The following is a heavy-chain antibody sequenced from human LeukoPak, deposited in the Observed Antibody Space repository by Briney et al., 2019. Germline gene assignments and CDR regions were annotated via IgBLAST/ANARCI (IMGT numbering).Heavy chain of an antibody. CDR1: GYTFTSYG. J-gene: IGHJ4*02. CDR2: IIPILGIA. Sequence: GASVKVSCKASGYTFTSYGISWVRQAPGQGLEWMGRIIPILGIANYAQKFQGRVTITADKSTSTAYMELSSLRSEDTAVYYCARGHYDFWSGVGDYWGQGTLVTVSS. CDR3: ARGHYDFWSGVGDY. V-gene: IGHV1-69*04. D-gene: IGHD3-3*01.